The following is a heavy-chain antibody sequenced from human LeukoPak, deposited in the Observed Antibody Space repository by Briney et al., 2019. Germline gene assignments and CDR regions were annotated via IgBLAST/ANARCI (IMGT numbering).Heavy chain of an antibody. V-gene: IGHV3-23*01. CDR2: LSGGGDST. Sequence: GGSLRLSCAASGFTFSNYAMSWVRQAPGKGLERVSTLSGGGDSTYYADSVRGRFTVSRDNSMNRLHLQMSSLRAEDTAVYYCAKEVGPLDYWGQGTLVTVSS. CDR1: GFTFSNYA. J-gene: IGHJ4*02. D-gene: IGHD1-26*01. CDR3: AKEVGPLDY.